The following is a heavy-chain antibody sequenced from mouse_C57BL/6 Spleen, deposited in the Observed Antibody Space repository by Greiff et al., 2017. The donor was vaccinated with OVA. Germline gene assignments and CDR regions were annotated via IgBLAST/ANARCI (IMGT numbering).Heavy chain of an antibody. CDR3: ARGDYYGPPMDY. D-gene: IGHD1-2*01. Sequence: EVQLQESGPGLVKPSQSLSLTCSVTGYSITSGYYWNWIRQFPGNKLEWMGYISYDGSNNYNPSLKNRISITRDTSKNQFFLKLNSVTTEDTATYYCARGDYYGPPMDYWGQGTSVTVSS. J-gene: IGHJ4*01. V-gene: IGHV3-6*01. CDR1: GYSITSGYY. CDR2: ISYDGSN.